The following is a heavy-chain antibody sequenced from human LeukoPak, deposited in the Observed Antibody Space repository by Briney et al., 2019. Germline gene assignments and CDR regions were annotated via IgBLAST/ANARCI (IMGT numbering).Heavy chain of an antibody. CDR2: ISTSSSYI. Sequence: GGSLRLSCTASGFTFSSYSMDWVRQAPGKGLEWVSSISTSSSYIYYADSVKGRFTISRDNARNSLYLQMNTLRAEDTAVYSCARGADGVSSNSRGWFDPWGQGTLVTVSS. J-gene: IGHJ5*02. V-gene: IGHV3-21*01. CDR3: ARGADGVSSNSRGWFDP. CDR1: GFTFSSYS. D-gene: IGHD2-15*01.